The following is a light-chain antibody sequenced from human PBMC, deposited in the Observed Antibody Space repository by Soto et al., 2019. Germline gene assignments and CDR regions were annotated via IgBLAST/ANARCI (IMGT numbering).Light chain of an antibody. Sequence: EIVLTQSPGTLSLSPGEGATLSGRASESVASSYLAWYQQIPGQAPRLLIYGASSRATGIPDRFSGSGSGTDFTLTISRLEPEDFAVYYCQQYGSSPLITFGQGTRLEIK. CDR2: GAS. V-gene: IGKV3-20*01. CDR3: QQYGSSPLIT. J-gene: IGKJ5*01. CDR1: ESVASSY.